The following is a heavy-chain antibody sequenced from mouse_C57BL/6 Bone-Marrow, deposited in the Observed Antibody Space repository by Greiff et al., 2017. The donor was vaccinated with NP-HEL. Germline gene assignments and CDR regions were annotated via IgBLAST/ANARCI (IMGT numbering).Heavy chain of an antibody. D-gene: IGHD1-1*01. CDR3: AREGITTVVADY. CDR1: GYTFTSYW. CDR2: IHPNGGST. Sequence: VQLQQPGAELVKPGASVKLSCKASGYTFTSYWMHWVKQRPGQGLEWIGMIHPNGGSTNYNEKFKSKATLTVDKSSSTAYMQLSSLTSEDSAVYYCAREGITTVVADYWGQGTTLTVSS. J-gene: IGHJ2*01. V-gene: IGHV1-64*01.